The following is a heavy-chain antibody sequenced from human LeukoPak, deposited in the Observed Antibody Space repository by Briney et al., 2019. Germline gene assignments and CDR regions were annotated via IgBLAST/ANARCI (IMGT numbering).Heavy chain of an antibody. D-gene: IGHD3-10*01. CDR3: ARGARARLLTHRRYDAFDI. CDR1: GGTFSSYA. V-gene: IGHV1-69*13. J-gene: IGHJ3*02. Sequence: GASVKVSCKASGGTFSSYAISWVRQAPGQGLEWMGGIIPIFGTANYAQKFQGRVTITADESTSTAYMELSSLRSEDTAVYYCARGARARLLTHRRYDAFDIWGQGTMVTVSS. CDR2: IIPIFGTA.